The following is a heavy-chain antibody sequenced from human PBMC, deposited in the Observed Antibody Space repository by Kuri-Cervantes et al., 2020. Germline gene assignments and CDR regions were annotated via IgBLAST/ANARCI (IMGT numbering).Heavy chain of an antibody. CDR2: ISYDGSNK. J-gene: IGHJ6*02. D-gene: IGHD2-2*01. CDR3: ARDQGGYCSSTSCYSPGNYYYYGMDV. V-gene: IGHV3-30*04. Sequence: GGSLRLSCAASGFTFSGSAMYWVRQAPGKGLEWVAVISYDGSNKYYADSVKGRFTISRDNSKNTLYLQMNRLRAEDTAVYYCARDQGGYCSSTSCYSPGNYYYYGMDVWGQGTTVTVSS. CDR1: GFTFSGSA.